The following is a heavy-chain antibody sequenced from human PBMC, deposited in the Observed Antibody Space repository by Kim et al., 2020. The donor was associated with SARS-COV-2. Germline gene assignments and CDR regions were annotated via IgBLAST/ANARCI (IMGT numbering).Heavy chain of an antibody. J-gene: IGHJ4*02. Sequence: KYAQKIQGRATNARDTSANTAYMELSSLRSEDTAVYYCAREGVYGSGDYWGQGTLVTVSS. V-gene: IGHV1-3*01. CDR3: AREGVYGSGDY. D-gene: IGHD3-10*01.